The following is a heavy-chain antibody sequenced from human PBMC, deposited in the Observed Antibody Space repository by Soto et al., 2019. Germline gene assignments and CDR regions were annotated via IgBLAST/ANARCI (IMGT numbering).Heavy chain of an antibody. D-gene: IGHD3-22*01. V-gene: IGHV1-69*02. J-gene: IGHJ4*02. CDR2: IIPILGIA. CDR1: GGTFSSYT. CDR3: ARIYDSSGYYLRDFDE. Sequence: SVKVSCKASGGTFSSYTISWVRQAPGQGLEWMGRIIPILGIANYAQKFQGRVTITADKSTSTAYMELSSLRSEDTAVYYCARIYDSSGYYLRDFDERGQGTPVTVSS.